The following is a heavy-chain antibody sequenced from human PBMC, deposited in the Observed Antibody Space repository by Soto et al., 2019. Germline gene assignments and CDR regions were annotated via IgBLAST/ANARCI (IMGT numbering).Heavy chain of an antibody. Sequence: AGSLRLSCAASGFTFSSYGMHWVRQAPGKGLEWVAVISFDGSNKYYADSVKGRFTISRDNSKNTLYLQMNSLRAEDTAVYYCAKTSSVVITGSDYWGQGTLVTVSS. CDR1: GFTFSSYG. D-gene: IGHD3-22*01. CDR3: AKTSSVVITGSDY. J-gene: IGHJ4*02. V-gene: IGHV3-30*18. CDR2: ISFDGSNK.